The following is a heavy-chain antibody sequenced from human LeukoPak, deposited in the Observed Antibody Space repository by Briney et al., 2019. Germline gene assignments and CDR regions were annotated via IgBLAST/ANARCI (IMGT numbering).Heavy chain of an antibody. J-gene: IGHJ4*02. D-gene: IGHD4-17*01. Sequence: AGSLRLSCLASGFDFSNTGMTWVRQAPGRGLEWVATISPTSAGRHYLDSVKGRFTISRDNSKNTLSLEINSLRADDTATYYCARDAGGAWPFDYWGQGTRVIVSS. CDR2: ISPTSAGR. CDR1: GFDFSNTG. CDR3: ARDAGGAWPFDY. V-gene: IGHV3-23*01.